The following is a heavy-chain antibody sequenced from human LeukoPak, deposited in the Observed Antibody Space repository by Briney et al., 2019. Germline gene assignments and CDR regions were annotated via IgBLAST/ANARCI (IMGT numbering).Heavy chain of an antibody. CDR3: ARSYYYDTSGSKDAFDI. Sequence: SQTLSLTCGVSGGSISSGSYYWNWIRQPAGKGLEWIGRIYSSGSTNYNPSLKSRVTISGDTSKNQFSLKLNSVTAADTAVYYCARSYYYDTSGSKDAFDIWGQGTMVTVSS. CDR1: GGSISSGSYY. CDR2: IYSSGST. V-gene: IGHV4-61*02. D-gene: IGHD3-22*01. J-gene: IGHJ3*02.